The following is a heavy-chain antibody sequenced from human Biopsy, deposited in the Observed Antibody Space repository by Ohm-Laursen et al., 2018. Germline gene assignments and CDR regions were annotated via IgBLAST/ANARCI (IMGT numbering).Heavy chain of an antibody. CDR2: ISRSTSHI. Sequence: GSLRLSCTASGFTFDDYAMSWVRQAPGKGLEWVSSISRSTSHILYAETLKGRFTSSRDNAKNSVYLQMNSLRAEDTGVYYCARGRSHLLPDHDWFDPWGQGTLVTVSS. CDR3: ARGRSHLLPDHDWFDP. D-gene: IGHD1-14*01. J-gene: IGHJ5*02. V-gene: IGHV3-21*06. CDR1: GFTFDDYA.